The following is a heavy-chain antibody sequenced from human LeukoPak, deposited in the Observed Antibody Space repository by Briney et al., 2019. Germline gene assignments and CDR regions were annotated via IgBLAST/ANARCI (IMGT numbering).Heavy chain of an antibody. Sequence: SETLSLTCTVSGGSISSSSYYWGWIRQPPGKGLEWIGSIYYSGSTYYNPSLKSRVTISVDTSKNQFSLKLSSVTAADTTVYFCARGPPTDYYDSSGFYYVFDYWGQGTLVTVSS. CDR1: GGSISSSSYY. CDR2: IYYSGST. D-gene: IGHD3-22*01. CDR3: ARGPPTDYYDSSGFYYVFDY. V-gene: IGHV4-39*01. J-gene: IGHJ4*02.